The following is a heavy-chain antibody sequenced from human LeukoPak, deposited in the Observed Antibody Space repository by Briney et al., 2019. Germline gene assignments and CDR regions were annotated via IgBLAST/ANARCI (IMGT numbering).Heavy chain of an antibody. CDR3: ATSSMGGGSGYDFGFDY. J-gene: IGHJ4*02. Sequence: ASVKVSCKVSGYTLTELSMHWVRQAPGKGLEWMGGFDPEDGETIYAQKFQGRVTMTEDTSTDAAYMELSSLRSEDTAVYYCATSSMGGGSGYDFGFDYWGQGTLVTVSS. CDR2: FDPEDGET. D-gene: IGHD5-12*01. CDR1: GYTLTELS. V-gene: IGHV1-24*01.